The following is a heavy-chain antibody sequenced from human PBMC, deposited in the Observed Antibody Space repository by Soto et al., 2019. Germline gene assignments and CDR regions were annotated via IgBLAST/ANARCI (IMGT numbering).Heavy chain of an antibody. CDR3: GRDSCQYYASSGYYLYYYYGMVV. J-gene: IGHJ6*02. Sequence: ASVKVSCKAAGGTFSRYAISWVRQAPGQGLEWMGGIIPIFGTANYAQKFQGRFTITADESTSTAYMELSILRSDDTAVYYCGRDSCQYYASSGYYLYYYYGMVVWGQGSTVTVSS. CDR1: GGTFSRYA. CDR2: IIPIFGTA. D-gene: IGHD3-22*01. V-gene: IGHV1-69*13.